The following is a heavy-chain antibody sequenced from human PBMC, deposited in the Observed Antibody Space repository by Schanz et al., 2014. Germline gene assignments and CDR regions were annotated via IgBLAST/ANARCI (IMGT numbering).Heavy chain of an antibody. V-gene: IGHV3-23*01. Sequence: EVQLLESGGGLVQPGGSLRLSCAASGFTFSSYAMSWVRQAPGKGLEWVSAISGSGGDTYYADSVKGRFTISRDNAKNSVFLQMNRLRAEDTAVYYCARVEVSMVQGLIPSYYFDSWGQGTPVTVSS. CDR2: ISGSGGDT. CDR3: ARVEVSMVQGLIPSYYFDS. CDR1: GFTFSSYA. D-gene: IGHD3-10*01. J-gene: IGHJ4*02.